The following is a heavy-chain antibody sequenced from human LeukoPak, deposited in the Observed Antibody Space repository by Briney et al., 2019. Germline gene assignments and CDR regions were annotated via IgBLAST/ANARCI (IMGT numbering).Heavy chain of an antibody. CDR2: IRHDGSTK. Sequence: GGSLRLSCVGSGLTFGGFELNWVRQAPGKGLGWVSYIRHDGSTKTYADSVKGRFTISRDDAENSLYLQMNSLRAEDTAIYYCARRFRDWGQGILVTVSS. D-gene: IGHD5-24*01. CDR1: GLTFGGFE. CDR3: ARRFRD. V-gene: IGHV3-48*03. J-gene: IGHJ4*02.